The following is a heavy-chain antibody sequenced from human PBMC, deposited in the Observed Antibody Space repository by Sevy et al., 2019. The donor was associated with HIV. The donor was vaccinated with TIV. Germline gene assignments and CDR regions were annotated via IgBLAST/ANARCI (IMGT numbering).Heavy chain of an antibody. CDR1: GFTFSNAW. D-gene: IGHD3-22*01. J-gene: IGHJ4*02. Sequence: GGSLRLSCAASGFTFSNAWMSWVRQAPEKGLEWVGRIKSKTDGGTTDYAAPVKGRFTISRDDSKNTLYLQMNSLKTEDTAVYYCTTDKGRDYYDSSGPLGYWGQGTLVTVSS. CDR2: IKSKTDGGTT. CDR3: TTDKGRDYYDSSGPLGY. V-gene: IGHV3-15*01.